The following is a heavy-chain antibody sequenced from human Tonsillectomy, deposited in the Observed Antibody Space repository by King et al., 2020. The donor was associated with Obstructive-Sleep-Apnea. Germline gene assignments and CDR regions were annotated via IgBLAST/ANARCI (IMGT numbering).Heavy chain of an antibody. J-gene: IGHJ5*02. Sequence: VQLQESGPGLVKPSETLSLTCTVSGGSISNYYWSWIRPPPGKGLEGIGYIYYSGSTNYNPSLTNRVTISVDTSTTQFSLPLTSVTDADTAVYFCARNPYGGYRWFDPWGQGTLVTVSS. CDR3: ARNPYGGYRWFDP. D-gene: IGHD5-12*01. CDR1: GGSISNYY. CDR2: IYYSGST. V-gene: IGHV4-59*08.